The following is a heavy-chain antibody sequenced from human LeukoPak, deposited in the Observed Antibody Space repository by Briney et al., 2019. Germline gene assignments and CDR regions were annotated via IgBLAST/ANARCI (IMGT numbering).Heavy chain of an antibody. CDR3: ARGCHGQANYYDSSGLRCWFDP. Sequence: GASVKVSCKASGGTFSSYAISWVRQAPGQGLEWMGRIIPILGIANYAQKFQGRVTITADKSTSTAYMELSSLRSEDTVVYYCARGCHGQANYYDSSGLRCWFDPWGQGTLVTVSS. D-gene: IGHD3-22*01. CDR2: IIPILGIA. J-gene: IGHJ5*02. CDR1: GGTFSSYA. V-gene: IGHV1-69*04.